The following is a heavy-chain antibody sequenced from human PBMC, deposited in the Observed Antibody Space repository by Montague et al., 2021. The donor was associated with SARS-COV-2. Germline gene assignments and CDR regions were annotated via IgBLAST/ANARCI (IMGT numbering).Heavy chain of an antibody. D-gene: IGHD4-17*01. V-gene: IGHV4-39*01. Sequence: SETLSLTCTVSGDSTSCPNCYWGWIRQPPGKGLDWIGTIYNSGTTYYNPSLKSRLTISIYTSKNQFSLKLSSVTAADTAVYYCARHRNYGDHSLDNWFHPWGQGTLVTVSS. CDR2: IYNSGTT. J-gene: IGHJ5*02. CDR1: GDSTSCPNCY. CDR3: ARHRNYGDHSLDNWFHP.